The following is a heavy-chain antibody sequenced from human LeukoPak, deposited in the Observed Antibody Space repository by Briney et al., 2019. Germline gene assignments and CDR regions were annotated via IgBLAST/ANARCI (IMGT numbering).Heavy chain of an antibody. V-gene: IGHV4-39*01. CDR3: ARHFGT. Sequence: SETLSLTCTVSGGSISSNYWGWIRQPPGKGLEWIGSIYYSGSTYYNPSLKSRVTISVDTSKNQFSLKLRSVTAADTAVYYCARHFGTWSQGTLVTVSS. J-gene: IGHJ4*02. D-gene: IGHD3/OR15-3a*01. CDR1: GGSISSNY. CDR2: IYYSGST.